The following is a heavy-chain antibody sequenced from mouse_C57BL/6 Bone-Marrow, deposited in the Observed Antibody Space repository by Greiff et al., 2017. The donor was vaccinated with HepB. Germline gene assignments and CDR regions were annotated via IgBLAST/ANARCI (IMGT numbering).Heavy chain of an antibody. CDR2: IWSGGST. D-gene: IGHD3-3*01. V-gene: IGHV2-2*01. J-gene: IGHJ1*03. CDR1: GFSLTSYG. Sequence: VQRVESGPGLVQPSQSLSITCTVSGFSLTSYGVHWVRQSPGKGLEWLGVIWSGGSTDYNAAFISRLSISKDNSKSPVFFKMNSLQADDTAIYYCASISGGLNWYFDVWGTGTTVTVSS. CDR3: ASISGGLNWYFDV.